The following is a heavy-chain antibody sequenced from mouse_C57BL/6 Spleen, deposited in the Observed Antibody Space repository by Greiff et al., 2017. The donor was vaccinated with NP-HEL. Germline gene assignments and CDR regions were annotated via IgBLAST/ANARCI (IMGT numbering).Heavy chain of an antibody. J-gene: IGHJ4*01. V-gene: IGHV1-15*01. CDR3: TYYAMDY. CDR1: GYTFTDYE. Sequence: QVQLQQSGAELVRPGASVTLSCTASGYTFTDYEMHWVKQTPVHGLEWIGAIDPETGGTTYNQKFKGKTILTADKSSSTAYMELRSLTSEDSAVYYCTYYAMDYWGQGTSVTVSS. CDR2: IDPETGGT.